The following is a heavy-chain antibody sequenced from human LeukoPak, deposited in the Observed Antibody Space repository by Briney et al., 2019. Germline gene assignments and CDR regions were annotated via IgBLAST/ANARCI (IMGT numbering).Heavy chain of an antibody. CDR3: ARRGALLRYFDWLLGFDY. CDR2: INHSGST. J-gene: IGHJ4*02. CDR1: GGSFSGYY. V-gene: IGHV4-34*01. D-gene: IGHD3-9*01. Sequence: SETLSLTCAVYGGSFSGYYWSWIRQPPGKGLEWIGEINHSGSTNYNPSLKSRVTISVDTSKNQFSLKLSSVTAADTAVYYCARRGALLRYFDWLLGFDYWGQGTLVTVSS.